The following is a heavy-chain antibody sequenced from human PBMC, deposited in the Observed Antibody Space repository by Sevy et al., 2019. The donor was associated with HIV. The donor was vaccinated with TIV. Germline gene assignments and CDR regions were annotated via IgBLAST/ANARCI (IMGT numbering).Heavy chain of an antibody. D-gene: IGHD4-17*01. CDR2: ISNSGNTI. V-gene: IGHV3-48*03. CDR3: ARDLPPSATTVAHFDC. CDR1: VFTFSSYE. J-gene: IGHJ4*02. Sequence: GGSLRLSCAASVFTFSSYETNWVRQAPGKGLEWVSYISNSGNTISYSDSVRGRFAISRDNARNSLYLQMNSLRAEDTAVYYCARDLPPSATTVAHFDCWGQGTLVTVSS.